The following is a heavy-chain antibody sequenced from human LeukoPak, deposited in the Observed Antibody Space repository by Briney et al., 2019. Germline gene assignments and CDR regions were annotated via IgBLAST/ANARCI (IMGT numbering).Heavy chain of an antibody. D-gene: IGHD3-10*01. V-gene: IGHV3-48*01. CDR1: GFTFSSYS. CDR2: ISSSSSSI. CDR3: ARESPRGGPDY. Sequence: GGSLRLSCAASGFTFSSYSMNWVRQAPGKGLEWVSYISSSSSSIYYADSVKGRFTISRDNSKNSLYLQMNSLRAEDTAVYYCARESPRGGPDYWGQGTLVTVSS. J-gene: IGHJ4*02.